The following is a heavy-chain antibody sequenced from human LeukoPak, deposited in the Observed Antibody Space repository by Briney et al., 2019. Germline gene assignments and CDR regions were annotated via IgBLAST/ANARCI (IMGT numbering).Heavy chain of an antibody. V-gene: IGHV3-23*01. J-gene: IGHJ4*02. CDR1: GFTFSNYG. D-gene: IGHD3-16*02. Sequence: GGSLRLSCAASGFTFSNYGMSWVRQAPGKGLEWVSLISGIGDSRNYADSVKGRFTISRDSSKNTLYLQMNDLRAEDTALYFCATTLDYDYVWGSYRHWGQGTLVTVSS. CDR3: ATTLDYDYVWGSYRH. CDR2: ISGIGDSR.